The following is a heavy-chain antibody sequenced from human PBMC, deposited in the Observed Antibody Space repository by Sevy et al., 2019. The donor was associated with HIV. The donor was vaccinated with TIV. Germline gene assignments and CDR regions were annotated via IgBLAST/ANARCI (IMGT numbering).Heavy chain of an antibody. J-gene: IGHJ6*02. Sequence: GGSLRLSCEASGFTFNSYGMHWVRQAPGKGLDWVAVISYDGSEKYYADSVKGRFTISREKSKNMVYVQMNSLGAEDTAVYYCARMCRSYGMDVWGQGTTVTVSS. CDR1: GFTFNSYG. CDR2: ISYDGSEK. V-gene: IGHV3-30*03. CDR3: ARMCRSYGMDV.